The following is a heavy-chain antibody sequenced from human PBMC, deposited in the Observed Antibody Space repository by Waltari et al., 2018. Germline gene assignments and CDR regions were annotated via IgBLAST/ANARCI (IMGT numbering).Heavy chain of an antibody. Sequence: QVQLQQWGAGLLKPSETLSLTCAVYGGSFSGYYWSWIRQPPGKGLERIGVINHSGSTYYNPSLKSLVTISVDTSKNQFSLKLSSVTAADTAVYYCARDYYYDSSGYYRYFDYWGQGTLVTVSS. CDR2: INHSGST. V-gene: IGHV4-34*01. J-gene: IGHJ4*02. D-gene: IGHD3-22*01. CDR1: GGSFSGYY. CDR3: ARDYYYDSSGYYRYFDY.